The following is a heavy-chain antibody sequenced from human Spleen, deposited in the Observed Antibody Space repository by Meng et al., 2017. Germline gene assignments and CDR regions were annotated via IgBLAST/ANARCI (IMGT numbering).Heavy chain of an antibody. CDR1: GYSISSGYY. J-gene: IGHJ3*01. CDR2: FSQSGST. CDR3: AKGDSSSWFPDGFDV. V-gene: IGHV4-38-2*02. Sequence: GSLRLSCTVSGYSISSGYYWGWIRQPPGKGLEWIGSFSQSGSTYYNPSLKSRVTISVDTSKNQFSLKLSSVTAADTAVYYCAKGDSSSWFPDGFDVWGQGTVVTVSS. D-gene: IGHD6-13*01.